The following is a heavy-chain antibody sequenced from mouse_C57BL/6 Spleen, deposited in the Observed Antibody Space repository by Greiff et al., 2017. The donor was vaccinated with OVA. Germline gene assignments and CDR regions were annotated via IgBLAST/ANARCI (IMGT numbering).Heavy chain of an antibody. Sequence: QVTLKVSGPGILQPSQTLSLTCSFSGFSLSTFGMGVGWIRQPSGKGLEWLAHIWWDDDKYYNPALKSRLTISKDTSKNQVFLKIANVDTADTATYYCAGILDYSNYAHWYFDVWGTGTTVTVSS. J-gene: IGHJ1*03. D-gene: IGHD2-5*01. V-gene: IGHV8-8*01. CDR1: GFSLSTFGMG. CDR2: IWWDDDK. CDR3: AGILDYSNYAHWYFDV.